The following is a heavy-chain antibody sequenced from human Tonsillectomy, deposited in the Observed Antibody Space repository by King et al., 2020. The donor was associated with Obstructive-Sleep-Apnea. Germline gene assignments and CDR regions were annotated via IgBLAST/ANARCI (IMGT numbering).Heavy chain of an antibody. CDR1: GFTFSSYW. CDR3: AREDPNYYYYGMDV. Sequence: VQLVESGGGLVQPGGSLRLSCAASGFTFSSYWMSWVRQAPGKGLEWVANIKQDGSEKYYVDSVKGRFTISRDNAKNSLYLQMNSLRAEDTAVYYCAREDPNYYYYGMDVWGQGTTVTVFS. CDR2: IKQDGSEK. V-gene: IGHV3-7*01. J-gene: IGHJ6*02.